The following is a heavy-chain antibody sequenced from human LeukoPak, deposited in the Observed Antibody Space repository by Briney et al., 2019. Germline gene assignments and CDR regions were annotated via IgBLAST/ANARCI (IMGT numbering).Heavy chain of an antibody. CDR3: ARAVAADF. CDR2: ISNTSTTI. CDR1: GFTFSDYT. V-gene: IGHV3-48*02. Sequence: GGSLRLSCTASGFTFSDYTMNWVRQAPGKGLAWVSSISNTSTTIYHADSVKGRFTISRDNARNSLYLKMNSLRDEDTAVYYCARAVAADFWGQGTQVTVSS. D-gene: IGHD6-19*01. J-gene: IGHJ4*02.